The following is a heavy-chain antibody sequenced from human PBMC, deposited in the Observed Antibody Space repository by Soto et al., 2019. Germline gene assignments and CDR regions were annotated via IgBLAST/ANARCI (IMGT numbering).Heavy chain of an antibody. CDR2: ISYDGSNK. V-gene: IGHV3-30*18. CDR1: GFTFSSYG. Sequence: QVQLVESGGGVVQPGRSLRLSCAASGFTFSSYGMHWVRQAPGKGLEWVAVISYDGSNKYYADSVKGRFTISRDNSKNTLYLQMNSLRAEDTAVYYCAKALGATAWSPFTSYYYYGMDVWGQGTTVTVSS. CDR3: AKALGATAWSPFTSYYYYGMDV. D-gene: IGHD5-12*01. J-gene: IGHJ6*02.